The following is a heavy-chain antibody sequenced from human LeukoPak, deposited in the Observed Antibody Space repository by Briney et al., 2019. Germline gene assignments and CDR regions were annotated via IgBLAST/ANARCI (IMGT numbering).Heavy chain of an antibody. D-gene: IGHD3-22*01. CDR2: IYYSGST. Sequence: SETLSLTCTVSGGSMRSNYWFWIRQSPGKGLEWIGNIYYSGSTNYNPSLKSRVTISVDTSKNQFSLKLSSVTAADTAVYYCARVLYYYDSSGYYPTQYYFDYWGQGTLVTVSS. CDR3: ARVLYYYDSSGYYPTQYYFDY. J-gene: IGHJ4*02. CDR1: GGSMRSNY. V-gene: IGHV4-59*12.